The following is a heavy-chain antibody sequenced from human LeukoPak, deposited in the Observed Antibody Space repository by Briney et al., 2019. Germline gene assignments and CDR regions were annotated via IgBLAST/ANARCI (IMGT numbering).Heavy chain of an antibody. CDR1: GFSFSSYG. CDR3: ASEDGHNPNLGFDY. V-gene: IGHV3-30*03. Sequence: GGSLRLSCAASGFSFSSYGMHWVRQAPGKGLEWVAVISYDGRNKYYADSVKGRFTISRDTSKNTLYLQMNSLRAEDTAVYYCASEDGHNPNLGFDYWGQGTLVTISS. CDR2: ISYDGRNK. J-gene: IGHJ4*02. D-gene: IGHD5-24*01.